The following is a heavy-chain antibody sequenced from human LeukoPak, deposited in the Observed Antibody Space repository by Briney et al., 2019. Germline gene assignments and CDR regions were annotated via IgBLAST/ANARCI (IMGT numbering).Heavy chain of an antibody. CDR1: GDSISGADYH. Sequence: SETLSLTCTVSGDSISGADYHWSWIRQPPGKGLEWIAYVYYSGSTYYNPSLKSRLTISVDTSKNQFSLRLTSMTAADTAVYYCARNYGSGSGGWFDPWGQGTLVTVSS. CDR2: VYYSGST. D-gene: IGHD3-10*01. CDR3: ARNYGSGSGGWFDP. J-gene: IGHJ5*02. V-gene: IGHV4-30-4*02.